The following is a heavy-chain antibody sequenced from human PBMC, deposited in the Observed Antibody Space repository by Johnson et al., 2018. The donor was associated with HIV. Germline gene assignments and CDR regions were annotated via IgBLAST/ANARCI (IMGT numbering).Heavy chain of an antibody. D-gene: IGHD2-8*02. CDR3: ARWGRGSIVLVVYARSDAFDI. Sequence: QEQLVESGGGVVQPGRSLRLSCAASGLTFGSYPLHWVRQAPGRGLEWVAVISYDGSDKYYANSVKGRFSISRDNSKNTLSLLMNSLRAEDTAVYYCARWGRGSIVLVVYARSDAFDIWGQGTMVTVSS. CDR1: GLTFGSYP. V-gene: IGHV3-30-3*01. CDR2: ISYDGSDK. J-gene: IGHJ3*02.